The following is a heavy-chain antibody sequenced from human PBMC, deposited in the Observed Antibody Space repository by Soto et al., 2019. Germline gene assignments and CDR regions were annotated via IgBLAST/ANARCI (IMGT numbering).Heavy chain of an antibody. Sequence: SETLSLTCAVSGYSISSSNWWGWIRPPPGKGLEWIGYIYDSGSTYYNPSLKSRVTMSVDTSKNQFSLKLGSVTAVDTAVDYCARVNYDDIGYFLDHWGQGTRVTVSA. J-gene: IGHJ4*02. V-gene: IGHV4-28*03. CDR2: IYDSGST. CDR1: GYSISSSNW. CDR3: ARVNYDDIGYFLDH. D-gene: IGHD3-22*01.